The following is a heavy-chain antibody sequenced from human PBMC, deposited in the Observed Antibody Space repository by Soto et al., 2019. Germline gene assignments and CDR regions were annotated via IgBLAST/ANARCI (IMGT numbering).Heavy chain of an antibody. V-gene: IGHV3-30-3*01. CDR3: ARKTIDSGSTGCIDY. D-gene: IGHD1-26*01. CDR1: GFTFSSYA. CDR2: MSKDGSAK. J-gene: IGHJ4*02. Sequence: QVQLVESGGGVVQPGRSLRLSCAASGFTFSSYAMYWVRQAPGKGLEWVAVMSKDGSAKFYADSVKGRFTISRDNSKNTLFLQMNSLRDDDTAVYYCARKTIDSGSTGCIDYWGQGTLVTVSS.